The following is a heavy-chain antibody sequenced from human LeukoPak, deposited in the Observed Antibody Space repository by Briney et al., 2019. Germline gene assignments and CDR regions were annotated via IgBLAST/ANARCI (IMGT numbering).Heavy chain of an antibody. Sequence: GGSLRLSCAASGFTFSSYWMSWVRQAPGKGLEWVANIKQDGSEKYYVDSVKGRFTISRDNAKNSLYLQMNGLRAEDTAVYYCARGPDYDFWSGYRYFDYWGQGTLVTVSS. CDR2: IKQDGSEK. J-gene: IGHJ4*02. CDR3: ARGPDYDFWSGYRYFDY. V-gene: IGHV3-7*01. D-gene: IGHD3-3*01. CDR1: GFTFSSYW.